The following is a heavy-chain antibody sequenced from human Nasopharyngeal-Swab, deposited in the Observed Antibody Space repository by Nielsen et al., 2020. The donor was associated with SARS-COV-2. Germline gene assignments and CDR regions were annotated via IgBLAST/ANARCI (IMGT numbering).Heavy chain of an antibody. D-gene: IGHD4-11*01. J-gene: IGHJ3*02. CDR1: GFTLRSYA. CDR2: ISSNGGST. CDR3: ARTRRATVTTGAFDI. Sequence: GESLKISRAASGFTLRSYAMHWVRPAPGKGLEYVSAISSNGGSTYYANSVKGRFTTSRDNSKNTLYLQMGSLRAEDMAVYYCARTRRATVTTGAFDIWGQGTMVTVSS. V-gene: IGHV3-64*01.